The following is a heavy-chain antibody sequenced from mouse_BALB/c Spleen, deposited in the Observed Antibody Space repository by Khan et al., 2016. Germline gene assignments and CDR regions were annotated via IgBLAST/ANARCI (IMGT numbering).Heavy chain of an antibody. J-gene: IGHJ1*01. CDR1: GFTFSGFW. V-gene: IGHV11-2*02. D-gene: IGHD2-1*01. CDR2: INSDGSAI. Sequence: EVQLLETGGGLVQPGGSRGLSCEGSGFTFSGFWMSWVRQTPGKTLEWIGDINSDGSAINYAPSIKDRFTIFSDNDKSTLYLQMGNVRSEDTSTYFCMRYGNFWYFDVRGAGTTVTVSS. CDR3: MRYGNFWYFDV.